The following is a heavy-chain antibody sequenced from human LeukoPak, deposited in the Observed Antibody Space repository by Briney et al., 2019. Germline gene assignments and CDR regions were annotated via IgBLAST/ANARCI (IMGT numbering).Heavy chain of an antibody. CDR2: IYYSGST. CDR3: ARARIAVAGYWFDP. V-gene: IGHV4-59*01. J-gene: IGHJ5*02. CDR1: GGSISSYY. D-gene: IGHD6-19*01. Sequence: PSETLSLTCTVSGGSISSYYCTWIRQPPGKGLEWLGFIYYSGSTNYNPALKSRVTISVDTSKNQFSLKLSSVTAADTAVYYCARARIAVAGYWFDPWGQGTLVTVSS.